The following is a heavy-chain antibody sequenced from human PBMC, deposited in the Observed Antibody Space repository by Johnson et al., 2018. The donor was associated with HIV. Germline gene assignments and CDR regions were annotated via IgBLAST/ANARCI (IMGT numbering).Heavy chain of an antibody. CDR1: GFTFSSYW. CDR2: KKKDGSEK. D-gene: IGHD6-13*01. J-gene: IGHJ3*02. CDR3: ARAAAAPNDAFDI. V-gene: IGHV3-7*03. Sequence: MLLVESGGGLVQPGGSLRLSCAASGFTFSSYWMSWVRQAPGKGLEWVANKKKDGSEKYYAASVKGRFTISRDNAKNYLYLQMNSLRVEDTALYYRARAAAAPNDAFDIWGQGTMVNVSS.